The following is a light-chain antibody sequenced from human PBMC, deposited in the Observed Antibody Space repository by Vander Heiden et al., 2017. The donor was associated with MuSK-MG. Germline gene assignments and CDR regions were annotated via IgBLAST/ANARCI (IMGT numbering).Light chain of an antibody. CDR1: NSNIGTYT. J-gene: IGLJ2*01. CDR2: SNN. Sequence: QSVLTQPPSASGTPGQRVTISCSGSNSNIGTYTVNWYQRLPGTAPKLLIHSNNRRPSGVPDRFSGSKSGTSASLASSGLQSEDAADYYCAAWDGSLKGVVFGGGTKLTVL. CDR3: AAWDGSLKGVV. V-gene: IGLV1-44*01.